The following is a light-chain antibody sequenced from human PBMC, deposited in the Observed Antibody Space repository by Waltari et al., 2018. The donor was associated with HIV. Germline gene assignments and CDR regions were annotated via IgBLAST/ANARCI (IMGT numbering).Light chain of an antibody. CDR1: TSNIGRNY. Sequence: QSVLTQPLSASETPGRSLNISCSGGTSNIGRNYVFWYQQVAGLAPRLLVYRNNQRPSGVSERFSCSRSGTSASLVISGLRADDEAQYYCASWDDGLSGHVFGSGTTVFVL. J-gene: IGLJ1*01. CDR2: RNN. V-gene: IGLV1-47*01. CDR3: ASWDDGLSGHV.